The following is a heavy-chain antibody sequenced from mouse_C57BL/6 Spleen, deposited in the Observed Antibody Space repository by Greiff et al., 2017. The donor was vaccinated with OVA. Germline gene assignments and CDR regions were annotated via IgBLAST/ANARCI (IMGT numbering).Heavy chain of an antibody. CDR1: GYTFTSYW. V-gene: IGHV1-69*01. D-gene: IGHD1-1*01. J-gene: IGHJ1*03. Sequence: VQRVESGAELVMPGASVKLSCKASGYTFTSYWMHWVKQRPGQGLEWIGEIDPSDSYTNYNQKFKGKSTLTVDKSSSTAYMQLSSLTSEDSAVYYCARFGTTVGATRYFDVWGTGTTVTVSS. CDR3: ARFGTTVGATRYFDV. CDR2: IDPSDSYT.